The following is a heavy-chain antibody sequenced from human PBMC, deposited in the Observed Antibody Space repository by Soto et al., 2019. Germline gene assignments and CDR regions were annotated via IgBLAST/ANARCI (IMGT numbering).Heavy chain of an antibody. D-gene: IGHD3-16*01. CDR1: GFTFRSYV. V-gene: IGHV3-33*05. CDR3: ARWGTTGGLDV. J-gene: IGHJ1*01. CDR2: TSYDGSNN. Sequence: QVQLVESGGGVVQPGTSLRLSCVGSGFTFRSYVIHWVRQAPGKGLEWVALTSYDGSNNFYGDSVKGRFTISRDNSRNTVELQMDSLRLEYTALNYCARWGTTGGLDVWGQGTLVSVSS.